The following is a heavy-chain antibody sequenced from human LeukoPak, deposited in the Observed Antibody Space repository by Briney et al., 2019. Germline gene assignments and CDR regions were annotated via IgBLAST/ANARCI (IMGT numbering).Heavy chain of an antibody. CDR3: ARDLGTQEYFDY. CDR1: GFNLSDYY. V-gene: IGHV3-11*01. D-gene: IGHD1-1*01. CDR2: ISSSGRIT. Sequence: GGSLRLSCAASGFNLSDYYMSWIRQAPGKGLEWISYISSSGRITHYTDSVKGRFTISRDNAKNSLYLVMDSLRAEDTAVYFCARDLGTQEYFDYWGQGSRVSVSS. J-gene: IGHJ4*02.